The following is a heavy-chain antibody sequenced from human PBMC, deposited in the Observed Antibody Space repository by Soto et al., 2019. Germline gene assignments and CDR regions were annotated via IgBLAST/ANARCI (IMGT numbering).Heavy chain of an antibody. CDR1: GFTFSSYS. J-gene: IGHJ2*01. CDR3: ARGDCSGGSCYSVPFDL. V-gene: IGHV3-21*01. D-gene: IGHD2-15*01. Sequence: GGSLRLSWAASGFTFSSYSMNWVRQAPGKGLEWVSSISSSSSYIYYADSVKGRFTISRDNAKNSLYLQMNSLRAEDTAVYYCARGDCSGGSCYSVPFDLWGRGTLVTVSS. CDR2: ISSSSSYI.